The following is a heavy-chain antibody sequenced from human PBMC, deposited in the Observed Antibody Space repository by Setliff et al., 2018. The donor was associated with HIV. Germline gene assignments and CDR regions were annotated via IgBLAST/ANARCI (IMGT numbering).Heavy chain of an antibody. CDR2: FDPEDGET. CDR3: ARGATYYNFWTAPPPIDY. J-gene: IGHJ4*02. D-gene: IGHD3-3*01. Sequence: GASVKVSCKISGYTLTELSIHWVRQAPGKGLEWMANFDPEDGETFYAQKFQGRLTMTEDTSTDTAYMELSSLRSEDTAVYYCARGATYYNFWTAPPPIDYWGQGTLVTVPQ. CDR1: GYTLTELS. V-gene: IGHV1-24*01.